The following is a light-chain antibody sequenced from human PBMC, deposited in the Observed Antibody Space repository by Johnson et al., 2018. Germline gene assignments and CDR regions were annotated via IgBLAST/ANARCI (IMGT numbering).Light chain of an antibody. CDR2: ENN. V-gene: IGLV1-51*02. J-gene: IGLJ1*01. Sequence: QSVLTQPPSVSAAPGQKVTISCSGSSSNIGNNYVSWYQQLPGTAPKLLIYENNKRPSGIPDRFSGSKSGTSATLCITGLQTGAESDYYCGTWDSSLSAGNGFGTGTKVTVL. CDR3: GTWDSSLSAGNG. CDR1: SSNIGNNY.